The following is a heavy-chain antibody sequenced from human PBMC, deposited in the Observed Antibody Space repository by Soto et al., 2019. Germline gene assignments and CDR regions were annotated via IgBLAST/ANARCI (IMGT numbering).Heavy chain of an antibody. V-gene: IGHV1-24*01. J-gene: IGHJ4*02. CDR2: FDPEDGEA. CDR1: GYSLSDLS. Sequence: ASVKVSCKVSGYSLSDLSTHWVRQAPGKGLEWMGGFDPEDGEAILAQKFQGRVTLTEDTSTDTAYLELSSLRFEDTAVYYCATDGKLELHLFWGQGTLVTVSS. CDR3: ATDGKLELHLF. D-gene: IGHD1-7*01.